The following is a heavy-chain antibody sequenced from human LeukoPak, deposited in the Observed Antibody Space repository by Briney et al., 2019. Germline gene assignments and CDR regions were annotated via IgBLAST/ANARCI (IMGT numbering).Heavy chain of an antibody. D-gene: IGHD3-3*01. V-gene: IGHV4-59*01. Sequence: PSETLSLTCTVSGGSISSDYWSWIRQPPGKGLEWIGSIYYSGSTNYNPSLKSRVTISVDTSKNQFSLRLSSVTAADTAVYYCAREVSGSHSRFGYWGQGTLVTVSS. J-gene: IGHJ4*02. CDR1: GGSISSDY. CDR3: AREVSGSHSRFGY. CDR2: IYYSGST.